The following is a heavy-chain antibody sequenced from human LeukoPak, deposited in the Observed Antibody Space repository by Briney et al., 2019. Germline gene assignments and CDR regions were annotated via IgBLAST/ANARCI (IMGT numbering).Heavy chain of an antibody. Sequence: SGGSLRLSCAASGFTFSSYGMHWVRQAPGKGLEWVAVIWYDGSNKYYADSVKGRFTISRDNAKNTLYLQMNSLRAEDTAVYYCARSLIGESPGTWGQGTLVTVSS. CDR1: GFTFSSYG. J-gene: IGHJ5*02. V-gene: IGHV3-33*01. CDR2: IWYDGSNK. CDR3: ARSLIGESPGT. D-gene: IGHD1-14*01.